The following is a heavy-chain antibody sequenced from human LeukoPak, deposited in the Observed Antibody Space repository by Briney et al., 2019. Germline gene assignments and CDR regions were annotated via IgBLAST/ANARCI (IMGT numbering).Heavy chain of an antibody. CDR2: IYPGDSDT. V-gene: IGHV5-51*01. CDR1: GYSFTTYW. J-gene: IGHJ4*02. D-gene: IGHD3-10*01. Sequence: HGESLKISCEASGYSFTTYWIGWVRQMPRKGLEWMGIIYPGDSDTRYSPSFQGQVTISADKSISTAYLQWSSLKASDTAMYYCARQHGSGSYYSRAIDYWGQGTLVTVSS. CDR3: ARQHGSGSYYSRAIDY.